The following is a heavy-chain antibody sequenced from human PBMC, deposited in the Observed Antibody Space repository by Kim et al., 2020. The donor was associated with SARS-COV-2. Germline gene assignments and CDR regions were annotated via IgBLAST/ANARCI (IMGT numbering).Heavy chain of an antibody. CDR1: GGPITNYY. Sequence: SETLSLTCTVSGGPITNYYWSWIRQPPGKRLEWIGYIYDSESVTYNPSLKSRVTMSVDSSKNQFSLRLTSVTAADSAMYYCARSGYYYKSDFDYWGQGIQVTVSS. V-gene: IGHV4-4*09. CDR2: IYDSESV. D-gene: IGHD1-26*01. CDR3: ARSGYYYKSDFDY. J-gene: IGHJ4*02.